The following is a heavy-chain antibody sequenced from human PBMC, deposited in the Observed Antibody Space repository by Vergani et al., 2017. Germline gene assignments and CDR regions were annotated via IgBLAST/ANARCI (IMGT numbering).Heavy chain of an antibody. V-gene: IGHV3-21*06. CDR3: ARDKLAVAGFIDY. CDR1: GFTFSSYS. CDR2: IRSSSSHI. D-gene: IGHD6-19*01. Sequence: EVQLVESGGGLVKPGGSLRLSCAASGFTFSSYSMNWVRQAPGKGLEWVSSIRSSSSHIYYADSVKGRFTISRDKAKISLYLQMNSLRAEDTAVYYCARDKLAVAGFIDYWGQGTLVTVSS. J-gene: IGHJ4*02.